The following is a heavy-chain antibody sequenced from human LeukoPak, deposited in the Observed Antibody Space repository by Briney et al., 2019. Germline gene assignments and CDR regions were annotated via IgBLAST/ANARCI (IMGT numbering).Heavy chain of an antibody. CDR3: ARGSFYGEGFDY. CDR1: GYTFTSYD. CDR2: MNPNSGNT. V-gene: IGHV1-8*01. Sequence: ASVKVSCKASGYTFTSYDINWVRQATGQGLEWMGWMNPNSGNTGYAQKFQGRVTMTRHTSISTAYMELSSLRSEDTAVYYCARGSFYGEGFDYWGQGTLVTVSS. J-gene: IGHJ4*02. D-gene: IGHD4-17*01.